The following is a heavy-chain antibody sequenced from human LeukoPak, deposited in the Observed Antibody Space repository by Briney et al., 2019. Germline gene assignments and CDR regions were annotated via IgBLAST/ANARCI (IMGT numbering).Heavy chain of an antibody. D-gene: IGHD3-22*01. J-gene: IGHJ4*02. CDR1: GFTFSHYG. CDR3: AKAYDSSGYLYYFDY. V-gene: IGHV3-30*02. CDR2: IWSDGSNR. Sequence: GGSLRLSCATSGFTFSHYGMHGVRQAPGKGLEWVAVIWSDGSNRYYGDPVKGRFTISRDNSKNTLYLQMNSLRAEDTAVYYCAKAYDSSGYLYYFDYWGQGTLVTVSS.